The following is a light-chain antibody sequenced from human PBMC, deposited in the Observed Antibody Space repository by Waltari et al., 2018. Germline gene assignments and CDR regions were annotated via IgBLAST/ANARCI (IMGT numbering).Light chain of an antibody. V-gene: IGLV2-14*01. J-gene: IGLJ1*01. CDR3: SSYTSSSTLV. Sequence: QSALTQPASVSGSPGQSITISCTGTSSDVGGYNSVSWYQQHPGKAPKLMISDVSNRPSGVSNRFSGSKSGNTASLTISGLQAEDEADYYCSSYTSSSTLVFGTGTKVTVL. CDR2: DVS. CDR1: SSDVGGYNS.